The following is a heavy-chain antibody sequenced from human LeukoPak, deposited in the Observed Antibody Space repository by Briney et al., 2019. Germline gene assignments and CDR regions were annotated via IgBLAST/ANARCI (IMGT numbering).Heavy chain of an antibody. D-gene: IGHD4-11*01. CDR1: GGTFSSYA. Sequence: ASVKVSCKASGGTFSSYAISWVRQAPGQGLEWMGGIIPIFGTANYAQKFQGRVTITTDESTSTAYMELSSLRSEDTAVYYCARDSRDGNYEGAYWGQGTLVTVSS. V-gene: IGHV1-69*05. CDR3: ARDSRDGNYEGAY. J-gene: IGHJ4*02. CDR2: IIPIFGTA.